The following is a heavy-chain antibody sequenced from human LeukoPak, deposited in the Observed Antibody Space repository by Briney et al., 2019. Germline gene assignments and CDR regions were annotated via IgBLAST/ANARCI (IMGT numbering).Heavy chain of an antibody. CDR2: IIPLLGIT. J-gene: IGHJ3*02. CDR3: ARARSRITFGGIRHAFDI. D-gene: IGHD3-16*01. V-gene: IGHV1-69*04. CDR1: GRTFSSYA. Sequence: SVKVSCKASGRTFSSYAMNWVRQAPGQGLEWVARIIPLLGITNHAQKLQGRVTVTADTSTNTAYMELTSLISNDTAVYYCARARSRITFGGIRHAFDIWGQGTLVTVSS.